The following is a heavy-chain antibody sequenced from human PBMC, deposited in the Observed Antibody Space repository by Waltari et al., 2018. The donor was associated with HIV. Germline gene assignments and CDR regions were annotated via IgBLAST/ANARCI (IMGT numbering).Heavy chain of an antibody. CDR1: GLTFDEYG. CDR3: ARDVIMTGTNTFHP. V-gene: IGHV3-20*01. J-gene: IGHJ5*02. CDR2: INWNGGIT. Sequence: EVQLVESGGSVVRPGGSLRLSCAASGLTFDEYGMNWVRQVPGKGLEWVSGINWNGGITTYADSVKGRFTISRDNIKGSLYLQMNSLRAEDTALYHCARDVIMTGTNTFHPWGQGTLVTVSS. D-gene: IGHD3-10*01.